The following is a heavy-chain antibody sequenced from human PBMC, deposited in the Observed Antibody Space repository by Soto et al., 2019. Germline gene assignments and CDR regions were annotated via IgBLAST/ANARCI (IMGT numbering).Heavy chain of an antibody. Sequence: EVQLVESGGGLVQPGGSLRLSCAASGFTFDDYAIHWVRQAPGKGLEWVSGISWNGAATGYMNSVKGRFSISRDNTKNTLYLQMNSLRSEDTAVYYCANLPVCGSRFDCWGQGTMVTVSS. CDR2: ISWNGAAT. J-gene: IGHJ4*02. CDR1: GFTFDDYA. V-gene: IGHV3-9*01. D-gene: IGHD3-10*01. CDR3: ANLPVCGSRFDC.